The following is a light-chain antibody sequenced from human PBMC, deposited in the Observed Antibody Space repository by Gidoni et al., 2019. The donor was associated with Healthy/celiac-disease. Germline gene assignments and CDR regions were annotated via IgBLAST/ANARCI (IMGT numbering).Light chain of an antibody. V-gene: IGKV1-5*03. CDR2: NAS. J-gene: IGKJ4*01. Sequence: DIQITQSPSTLSASVGDRVTITCRASQSISSWLAWYQQKPGKGPKLLIYNASSLESGVPSRFSGSGSGTEFTLTISSLQPDDFATYYCQQYNSYPLTFGGGTKVEIK. CDR1: QSISSW. CDR3: QQYNSYPLT.